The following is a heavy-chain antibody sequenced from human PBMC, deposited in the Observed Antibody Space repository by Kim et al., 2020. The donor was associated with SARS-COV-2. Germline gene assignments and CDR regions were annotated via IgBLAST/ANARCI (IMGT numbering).Heavy chain of an antibody. Sequence: SVKVSCKASGGTFGTYPISWVRQAPGQGLEWMGGIIPFFDTTNYAPKFQGRATMTADESTSTTYMELSSLKSGDTAVYFCASRFFDSSGNYHDYWGQGT. D-gene: IGHD3-22*01. J-gene: IGHJ4*02. CDR3: ASRFFDSSGNYHDY. CDR1: GGTFGTYP. V-gene: IGHV1-69*13. CDR2: IIPFFDTT.